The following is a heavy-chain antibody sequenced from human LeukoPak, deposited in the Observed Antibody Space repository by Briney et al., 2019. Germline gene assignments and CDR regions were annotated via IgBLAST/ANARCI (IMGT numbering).Heavy chain of an antibody. CDR1: GGSISSYY. D-gene: IGHD1-26*01. Sequence: PSETLSLTCTASGGSISSYYWSWIRQPAGKGLEWIGRIYTSGSTNYNPSLKSRVTMSVDTSKNQFSLKLSSVTAADTAVYYCARGVVGATTGYYFDYWGQGTLVTVSS. CDR2: IYTSGST. CDR3: ARGVVGATTGYYFDY. J-gene: IGHJ4*02. V-gene: IGHV4-4*07.